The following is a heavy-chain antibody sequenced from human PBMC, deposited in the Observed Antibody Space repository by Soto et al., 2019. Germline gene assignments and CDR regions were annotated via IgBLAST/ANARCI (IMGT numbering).Heavy chain of an antibody. Sequence: GGSLRLSCAASGFTFNNYAMTWVRQAPGKGLEWISSISGSGFNTYYARSVKGRFTISRDNSKNTLSLELSSLRADDTAVYYCAKESGLSTDNYDSSGYPIDYWGQGTLVTVS. CDR3: AKESGLSTDNYDSSGYPIDY. CDR1: GFTFNNYA. CDR2: ISGSGFNT. D-gene: IGHD3-22*01. J-gene: IGHJ4*02. V-gene: IGHV3-23*01.